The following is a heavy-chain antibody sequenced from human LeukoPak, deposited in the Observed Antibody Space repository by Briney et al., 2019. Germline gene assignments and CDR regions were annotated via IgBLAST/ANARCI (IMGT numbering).Heavy chain of an antibody. CDR1: GFTFSSYC. Sequence: GESLRLSCAASGFTFSSYCMHWLRQAPGKGLEWVAVIWYDGSNKYYADSVKGRFTISRDNSKNTLYLQMNSLRAEDTAVYYCARENDGSGSYVLDYWGQGTLVTVSS. J-gene: IGHJ4*02. D-gene: IGHD3-10*01. V-gene: IGHV3-33*01. CDR2: IWYDGSNK. CDR3: ARENDGSGSYVLDY.